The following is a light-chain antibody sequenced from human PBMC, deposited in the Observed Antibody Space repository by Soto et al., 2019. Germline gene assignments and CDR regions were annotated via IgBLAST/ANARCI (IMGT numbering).Light chain of an antibody. CDR1: QSVSSNY. CDR3: QQYGSSLPWT. V-gene: IGKV3-20*01. Sequence: EIVLTQSPGTLSLSPGERATLSCRASQSVSSNYLAWYQQKPGQAPRLLIYAASTRATGIPDRFSGSGSGTDFTHTISRLDPEDLAVYYCQQYGSSLPWTFGQGTKVEIK. J-gene: IGKJ1*01. CDR2: AAS.